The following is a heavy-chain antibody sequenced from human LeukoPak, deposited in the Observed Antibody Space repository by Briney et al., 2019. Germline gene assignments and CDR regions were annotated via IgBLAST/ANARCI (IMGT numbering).Heavy chain of an antibody. Sequence: GGSLRLSCAASGFTFSSYEMNWVRQAPGKGLEWVAAITADGGSTRYTTSVKGRFIISRDTPKNTLSLQMNNLRAEDTAVYFCARVWLRDYMDVWGEGTTVSVSS. CDR2: ITADGGST. D-gene: IGHD5-12*01. CDR1: GFTFSSYE. J-gene: IGHJ6*03. V-gene: IGHV3-23*01. CDR3: ARVWLRDYMDV.